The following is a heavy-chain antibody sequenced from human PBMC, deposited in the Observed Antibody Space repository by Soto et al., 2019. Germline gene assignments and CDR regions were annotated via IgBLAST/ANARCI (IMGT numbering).Heavy chain of an antibody. D-gene: IGHD4-17*01. V-gene: IGHV4-30-2*01. CDR3: PRFYGDYTNGFDP. J-gene: IGHJ5*02. CDR1: GGSISSGGYS. CDR2: IYHSAST. Sequence: QLQLQESGSGLVKPSQTLSLTCAVSGGSISSGGYSWSWIRQPPGKGLEWIGYIYHSASTYYNPSLQTRGTISIDRSNNQFSLKLNSVTAADTAVYYCPRFYGDYTNGFDPGGQLTLVTVSS.